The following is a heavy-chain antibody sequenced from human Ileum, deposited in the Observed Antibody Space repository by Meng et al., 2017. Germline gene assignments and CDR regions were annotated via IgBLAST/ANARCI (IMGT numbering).Heavy chain of an antibody. CDR2: IYYGGTT. Sequence: QLRLQESGPGLLKPSETLSLTCSVSSGSFTNTNYYWVWIRRPPGKGLKWIGSIYYGGTTYYNPSLKGRVTMSVDTSTNQFSLKLITVTAADTAVYYCARRAHYGDPPRWGQGTLVTVSS. J-gene: IGHJ4*02. CDR1: SGSFTNTNYY. D-gene: IGHD4-17*01. CDR3: ARRAHYGDPPR. V-gene: IGHV4-39*01.